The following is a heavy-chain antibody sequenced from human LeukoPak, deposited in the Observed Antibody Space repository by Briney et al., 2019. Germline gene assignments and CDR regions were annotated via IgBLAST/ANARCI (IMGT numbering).Heavy chain of an antibody. CDR2: IYPGDSDT. CDR1: GYSFTSYW. V-gene: IGHV5-51*01. Sequence: GESPKISCRGSGYSFTSYWNGWVRQMPGKGLEWMGTIYPGDSDTRYSPSFQGQVTISADKSISTAYLQWSSLKASDTALYYCGRQNSGYDLDYWGQGTLVTVSS. J-gene: IGHJ4*02. D-gene: IGHD5-12*01. CDR3: GRQNSGYDLDY.